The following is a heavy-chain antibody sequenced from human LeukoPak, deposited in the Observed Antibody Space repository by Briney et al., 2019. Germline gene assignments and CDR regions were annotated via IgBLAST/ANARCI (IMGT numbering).Heavy chain of an antibody. CDR2: IYSGGST. D-gene: IGHD1-26*01. V-gene: IGHV3-66*01. CDR3: ARDAAGDFVGDY. CDR1: GFTVSSNY. J-gene: IGHJ4*02. Sequence: AGSLRLSCAASGFTVSSNYMSWVRQAPGKGLERVSVIYSGGSTYYADSVTRRFTISRDNSKNTLYLQTNSLRAEDTAVYYCARDAAGDFVGDYCGQGTLVTVSS.